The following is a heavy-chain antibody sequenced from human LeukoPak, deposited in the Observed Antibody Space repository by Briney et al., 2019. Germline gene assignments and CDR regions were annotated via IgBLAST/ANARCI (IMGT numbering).Heavy chain of an antibody. Sequence: ASVKVSCKASGYTFTGYYMHWVRQAPGQGLEWMGWINPNSGGTNYAQKFQGRVTMTRDTSISTAYMELSRLRSDDTAVYYCARGDIVGATSSWFDPWGQGTLVTVSS. CDR2: INPNSGGT. D-gene: IGHD1-26*01. CDR3: ARGDIVGATSSWFDP. J-gene: IGHJ5*02. V-gene: IGHV1-2*02. CDR1: GYTFTGYY.